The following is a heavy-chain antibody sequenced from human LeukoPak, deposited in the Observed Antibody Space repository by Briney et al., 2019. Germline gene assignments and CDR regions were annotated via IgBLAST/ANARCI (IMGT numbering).Heavy chain of an antibody. CDR2: ISYDGSDK. J-gene: IGHJ6*02. Sequence: GGSLRLSCAASGFTFSSHGMHWVRQAPGKGLECVALISYDGSDKFFADSVKGRFTISRDNSKNTLYLQTDSLRAEDTAVYYCARGSLIAGRLMDVWGQGTTVTVSS. CDR1: GFTFSSHG. V-gene: IGHV3-30*03. CDR3: ARGSLIAGRLMDV. D-gene: IGHD6-6*01.